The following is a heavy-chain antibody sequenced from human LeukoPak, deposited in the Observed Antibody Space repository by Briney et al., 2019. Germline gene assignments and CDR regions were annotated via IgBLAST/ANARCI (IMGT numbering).Heavy chain of an antibody. Sequence: SETLSLTCTVSGDSINGYFWNWIRQPAEKGLEWIGRIYTSGSTNYNPSLKSRVTMSVDTSKNQFSLKLSSVTAADTAVYYCGTTGYDSSGYYYQDAFDIWGQGTMVTVSS. CDR3: GTTGYDSSGYYYQDAFDI. CDR2: IYTSGST. CDR1: GDSINGYF. J-gene: IGHJ3*02. D-gene: IGHD3-22*01. V-gene: IGHV4-4*07.